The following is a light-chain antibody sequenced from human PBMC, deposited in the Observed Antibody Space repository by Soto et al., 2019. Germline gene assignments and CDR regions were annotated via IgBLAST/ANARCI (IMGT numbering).Light chain of an antibody. J-gene: IGKJ4*01. CDR1: QSVTNN. CDR3: QEYKNWRLT. CDR2: DAS. Sequence: EIVMTQCPATQSLSPGERATHSCRASQSVTNNLAWYQQKPGQPPRLLIYDASTRATGIPARFSGSQSGTEFTLTISSLLSEDFAVYFCQEYKNWRLTFGGGTKVDIK. V-gene: IGKV3D-15*01.